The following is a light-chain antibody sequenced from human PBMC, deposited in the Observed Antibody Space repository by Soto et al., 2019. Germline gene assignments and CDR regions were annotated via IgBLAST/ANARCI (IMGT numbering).Light chain of an antibody. CDR1: QSVSSSY. Sequence: EIVLTQSPGTLSLSPGERATLSCRASQSVSSSYLAWYQQKPGQAPRLLIYDASSRATGIPDRFSGSGSGTDFPLTISRLEPEDVAVYYCQQYGSSSYTFGQGTKLEIK. J-gene: IGKJ2*01. V-gene: IGKV3-20*01. CDR3: QQYGSSSYT. CDR2: DAS.